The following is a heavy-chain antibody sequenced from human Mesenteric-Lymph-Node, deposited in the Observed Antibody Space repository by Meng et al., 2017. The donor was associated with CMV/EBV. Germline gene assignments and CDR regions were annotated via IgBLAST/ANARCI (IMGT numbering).Heavy chain of an antibody. J-gene: IGHJ4*02. Sequence: GESLKISCAATGFTFSNFAMNWVRQAPGKGLEWVSSISESGGTTDYADSVKGRFTISRDNSKNTLYLQMSSLRDDDTGLYYCAKWKTATRDYLDYWGQGTLVTVSS. D-gene: IGHD4/OR15-4a*01. CDR3: AKWKTATRDYLDY. V-gene: IGHV3-23*01. CDR1: GFTFSNFA. CDR2: ISESGGTT.